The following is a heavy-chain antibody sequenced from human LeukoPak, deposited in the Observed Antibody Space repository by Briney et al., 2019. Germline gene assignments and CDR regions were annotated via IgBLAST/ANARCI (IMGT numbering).Heavy chain of an antibody. V-gene: IGHV3-74*01. Sequence: GGSLRLSCAASGFTFTNHWMHWVRHAPGKGLVGVSRIRADGGETNHADSVKGRFTTSRDNAKNILYVQMNSLGAEDTAVYYCGRDAGFRSGCIDYWGQGGLVTVSS. CDR2: IRADGGET. D-gene: IGHD3-10*01. J-gene: IGHJ4*02. CDR1: GFTFTNHW. CDR3: GRDAGFRSGCIDY.